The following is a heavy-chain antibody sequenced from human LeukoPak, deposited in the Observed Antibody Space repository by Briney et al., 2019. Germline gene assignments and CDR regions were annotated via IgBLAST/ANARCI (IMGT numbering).Heavy chain of an antibody. J-gene: IGHJ5*02. CDR1: RLTFNTFW. CDR2: IKEDGTKK. V-gene: IGHV3-7*01. CDR3: ARDAAGYDP. Sequence: GGSLRLSCAASRLTFNTFWMSWVRQTPGKGLEWVANIKEDGTKKDYVDSVKGRFTISRDNAENSLYLQMHSLRAEDTAVYYCARDAAGYDPWGQGTLVTVSS. D-gene: IGHD6-13*01.